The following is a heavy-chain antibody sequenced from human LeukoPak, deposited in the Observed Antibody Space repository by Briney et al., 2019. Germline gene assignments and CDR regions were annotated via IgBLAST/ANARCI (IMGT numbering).Heavy chain of an antibody. J-gene: IGHJ4*02. CDR1: GFTFSSYA. CDR2: ISGSGGST. Sequence: GGSLRLSCAASGFTFSSYAMSWVRQAPGKGLEWVSAISGSGGSTYYADSVKGRFTISRDNSKNTLYLQMNSLRAEDTAVYYCASAWAYYYDSSGYPHWGQGTLVTVSS. V-gene: IGHV3-23*01. D-gene: IGHD3-22*01. CDR3: ASAWAYYYDSSGYPH.